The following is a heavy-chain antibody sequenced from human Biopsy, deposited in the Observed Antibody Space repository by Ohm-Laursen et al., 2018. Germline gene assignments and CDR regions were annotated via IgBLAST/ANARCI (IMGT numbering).Heavy chain of an antibody. CDR1: GGPFNNYA. Sequence: SVKVSCKASGGPFNNYAFSWVRQAPGQGLEWMGGITPIFDTANYAQKFQGRVTITADRSASTAYMELSSLTSDDTAVYYCARGRTLGDCSGSSCYSGDNWGQGTLVTVSS. CDR3: ARGRTLGDCSGSSCYSGDN. V-gene: IGHV1-69*06. J-gene: IGHJ4*02. D-gene: IGHD2-15*01. CDR2: ITPIFDTA.